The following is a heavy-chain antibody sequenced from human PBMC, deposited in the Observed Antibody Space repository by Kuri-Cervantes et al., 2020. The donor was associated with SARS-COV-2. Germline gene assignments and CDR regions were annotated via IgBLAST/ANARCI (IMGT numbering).Heavy chain of an antibody. CDR1: GYTFTSYY. J-gene: IGHJ6*03. V-gene: IGHV1-46*01. Sequence: ASVKVSCKASGYTFTSYYMHWVRQAPGQGLEGMGRINPSGGSTSYAQKFQGRVTMTRDTSTNTVYMELSSLRSEDTAVYYCARGVQPWFQGNYYYNYMDVWGNETTVTVSS. CDR3: ARGVQPWFQGNYYYNYMDV. D-gene: IGHD5-18*01. CDR2: INPSGGST.